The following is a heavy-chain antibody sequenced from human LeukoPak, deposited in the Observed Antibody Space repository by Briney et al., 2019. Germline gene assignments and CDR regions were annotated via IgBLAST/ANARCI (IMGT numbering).Heavy chain of an antibody. CDR2: IYYSGST. D-gene: IGHD2-21*02. CDR1: GGSISRYY. Sequence: ASETLSLTCTVSGGSISRYYWSWIRQPPGKGLEWIGYIYYSGSTNYNPPLKSRVTISVDTSKNQFSLKLSSVTAADTAVYYCARDCGGDCYYADAFDIWGQGTMVTVSS. CDR3: ARDCGGDCYYADAFDI. J-gene: IGHJ3*02. V-gene: IGHV4-59*01.